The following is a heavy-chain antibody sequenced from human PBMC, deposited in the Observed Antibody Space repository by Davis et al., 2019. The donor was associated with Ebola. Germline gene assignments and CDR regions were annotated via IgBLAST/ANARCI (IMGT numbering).Heavy chain of an antibody. CDR2: MNPNSGNT. CDR3: ARRVVVIASDAFDI. CDR1: GYTFTSYG. V-gene: IGHV1-8*02. J-gene: IGHJ3*02. Sequence: ASVKVSCKASGYTFTSYGINWVRQATGQGLEWMGWMNPNSGNTGYAQKFQGRVTMTRNTSISTAYMELSSLRSEDTAVYYCARRVVVIASDAFDIWGQGTMVTVSS. D-gene: IGHD2-21*01.